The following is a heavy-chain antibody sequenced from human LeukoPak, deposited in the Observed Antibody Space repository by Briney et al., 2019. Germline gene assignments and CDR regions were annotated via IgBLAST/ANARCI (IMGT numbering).Heavy chain of an antibody. CDR2: IDYSGTS. CDR3: ARHLQYSHYYYIDV. Sequence: PSETLSLTCTVSGGSISSNTDCWGWIRQPPGKGLEWIGTIDYSGTSYYNPSLKSRLTLTLDTSKNQFSLRLTSVTAADSAVYYCARHLQYSHYYYIDVWGKGTTITVSS. V-gene: IGHV4-39*01. J-gene: IGHJ6*03. D-gene: IGHD4-11*01. CDR1: GGSISSNTDC.